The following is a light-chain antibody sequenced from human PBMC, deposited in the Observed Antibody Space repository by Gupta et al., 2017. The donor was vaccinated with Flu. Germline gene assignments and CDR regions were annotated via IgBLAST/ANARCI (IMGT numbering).Light chain of an antibody. CDR2: DDS. CDR1: NIGSNT. V-gene: IGLV3-21*03. Sequence: SDVLTQPPSMSVAPGKTARITGGGNNIGSNTVHGYQQKPGQAPVLVVYDDSDRPSGIPERLSGSNSVNTATLTISRVEDGDEADYYCQVWDSSSEHQVVGGGTKLTVL. CDR3: QVWDSSSEHQV. J-gene: IGLJ2*01.